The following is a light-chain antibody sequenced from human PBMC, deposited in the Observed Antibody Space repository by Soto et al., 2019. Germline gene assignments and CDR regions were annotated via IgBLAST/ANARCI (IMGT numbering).Light chain of an antibody. Sequence: EIVLMQSPGTLSLSPGERATISCRASQSVSSSYLAWYQQKPGQAPRLLIYSASSRATGIPDRFSGSGSGTDFTLTISRLEPEDFAVYYCQQDGSSAWTFGQGTKVDIK. CDR2: SAS. J-gene: IGKJ1*01. CDR3: QQDGSSAWT. CDR1: QSVSSSY. V-gene: IGKV3-20*01.